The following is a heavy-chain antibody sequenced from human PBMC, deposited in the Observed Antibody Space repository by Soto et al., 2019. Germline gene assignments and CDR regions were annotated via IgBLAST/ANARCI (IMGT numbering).Heavy chain of an antibody. CDR2: IYPGDSDT. D-gene: IGHD6-13*01. CDR1: GYSFTSYW. J-gene: IGHJ4*02. CDR3: ARLGPSSSGPSGPFDY. Sequence: GESLKISCKGSGYSFTSYWIGWVRQMPGKGLEWMGIIYPGDSDTRYSPSFQGQVTISADKSISTAYLQWSSLKASDTAMYYCARLGPSSSGPSGPFDYWGQGTLVTVSS. V-gene: IGHV5-51*01.